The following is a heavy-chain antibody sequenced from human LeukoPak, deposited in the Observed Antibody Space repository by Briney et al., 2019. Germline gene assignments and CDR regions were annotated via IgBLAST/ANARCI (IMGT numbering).Heavy chain of an antibody. CDR2: IYSGGST. CDR1: GFTVSSNY. Sequence: GGSLRLSCAASGFTVSSNYMSWVRQAPGKGLEWVSVIYSGGSTYYADPVKGRFTISRDNSKNTLYLQMNSLRAEDTAVYYCARESVDTAMANFDYWGQGTLVTVSS. CDR3: ARESVDTAMANFDY. J-gene: IGHJ4*02. D-gene: IGHD5-18*01. V-gene: IGHV3-66*01.